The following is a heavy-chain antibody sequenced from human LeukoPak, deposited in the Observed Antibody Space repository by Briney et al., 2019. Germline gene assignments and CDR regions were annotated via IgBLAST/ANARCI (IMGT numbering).Heavy chain of an antibody. V-gene: IGHV4-39*07. D-gene: IGHD1-26*01. Sequence: PSETLSLTCTVSGGSISSSSYYWGWIRQPPGKGLEWIGSIYYSGSTYYNPSLKSRVTISVDTSKNQFSLKLSSVTAADTAVYYCARDLSGSGSYRPFDYWGQGTLVTVSS. J-gene: IGHJ4*02. CDR2: IYYSGST. CDR3: ARDLSGSGSYRPFDY. CDR1: GGSISSSSYY.